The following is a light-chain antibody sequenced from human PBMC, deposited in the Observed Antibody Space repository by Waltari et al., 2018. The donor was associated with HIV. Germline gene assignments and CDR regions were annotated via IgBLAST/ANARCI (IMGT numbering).Light chain of an antibody. CDR2: EVN. CDR1: SSDVGGYNY. J-gene: IGLJ1*01. Sequence: QSALTQPASVSASPGQSITISCTGTSSDVGGYNYVSWYRQHPGEAPKVIIYEVNRRPSGVSNRFTAAKSANPASLAISGLQPEDEADYFCSSYTGSSTHVFGPGTKVTVL. V-gene: IGLV2-14*03. CDR3: SSYTGSSTHV.